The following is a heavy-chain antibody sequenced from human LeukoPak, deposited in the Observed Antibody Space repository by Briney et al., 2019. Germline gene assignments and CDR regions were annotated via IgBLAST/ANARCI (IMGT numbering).Heavy chain of an antibody. V-gene: IGHV3-48*03. CDR1: GFTFGDYA. D-gene: IGHD4-11*01. Sequence: PGGSLRLSCTASGFTFGDYAMSWFRQAPGKGLEWVSYISSSGSTIYYADSVKGRFTISRDNAKNSLYLQMNSLRAEDTAVYYCARGAPTMTTVTTPLDYWGQGTLVTVSS. CDR3: ARGAPTMTTVTTPLDY. CDR2: ISSSGSTI. J-gene: IGHJ4*02.